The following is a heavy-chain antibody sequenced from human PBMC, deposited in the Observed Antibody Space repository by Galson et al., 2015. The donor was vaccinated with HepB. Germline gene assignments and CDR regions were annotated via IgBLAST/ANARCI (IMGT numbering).Heavy chain of an antibody. CDR1: GFTFSSYA. D-gene: IGHD6-13*01. V-gene: IGHV3-21*01. J-gene: IGHJ4*02. Sequence: SLRLSCAASGFTFSSYAMSWVRQAPGKGLEWVSSISSSSSYIYYADSVKGRFTISRDNAKNSLYLQMNSLRAEDTAVYYRAKSELVPKYESLFYFDYWGPGTLVTVSP. CDR2: ISSSSSYI. CDR3: AKSELVPKYESLFYFDY.